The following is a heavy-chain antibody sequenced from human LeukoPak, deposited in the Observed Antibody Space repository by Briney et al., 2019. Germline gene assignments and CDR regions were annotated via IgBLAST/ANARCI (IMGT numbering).Heavy chain of an antibody. D-gene: IGHD7-27*01. Sequence: GGSLRLSCAASGFTFSSYGMHWVRQAPGKGLEWVAAIWYDGSNKYYADSVKGRFTISRDNSKNTLYLQMNSLRAEDTAVYYCARGWGSSGDYCGQGTLVTVSS. V-gene: IGHV3-33*01. J-gene: IGHJ4*02. CDR1: GFTFSSYG. CDR2: IWYDGSNK. CDR3: ARGWGSSGDY.